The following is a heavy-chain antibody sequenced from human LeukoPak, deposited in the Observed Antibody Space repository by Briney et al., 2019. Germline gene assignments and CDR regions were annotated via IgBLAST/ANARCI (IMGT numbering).Heavy chain of an antibody. CDR1: GFTSSSYA. D-gene: IGHD2-2*01. CDR2: ISGSGGST. CDR3: AKGRLGCSSTSCYVDYYYYGMDV. J-gene: IGHJ6*04. V-gene: IGHV3-23*01. Sequence: GGSLRLSCAASGFTSSSYAMSWVRQAPGKGLEWVSAISGSGGSTYYADSVKGRFTISRDNSKNTLYLQMNSLRAEDTAVYYCAKGRLGCSSTSCYVDYYYYGMDVWGKGTTVTVSS.